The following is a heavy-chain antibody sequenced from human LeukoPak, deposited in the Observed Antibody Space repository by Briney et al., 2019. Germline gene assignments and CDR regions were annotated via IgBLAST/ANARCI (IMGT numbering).Heavy chain of an antibody. CDR3: ARGAIVVVPAAIGWFDP. Sequence: ASVKVSRKASGYTFTSYGISWVRQAPGQELEWMGWISAYNGNTNYAQKLQGRVTMTTDTSTSTAYMELRSLRSDDTAVYYCARGAIVVVPAAIGWFDPWGQGTLVTVSS. J-gene: IGHJ5*02. CDR1: GYTFTSYG. D-gene: IGHD2-2*02. V-gene: IGHV1-18*01. CDR2: ISAYNGNT.